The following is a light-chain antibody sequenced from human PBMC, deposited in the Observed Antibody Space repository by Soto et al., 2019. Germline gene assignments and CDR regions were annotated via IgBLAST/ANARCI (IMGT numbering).Light chain of an antibody. CDR2: DAS. J-gene: IGKJ1*01. V-gene: IGKV1-5*01. CDR1: QSISSW. CDR3: QQYNSYWT. Sequence: DIQMTQSPSTLSASVGDRVTITCRASQSISSWLAWYQQKPGKDPKLLIYDASRLESGVPSRFSGSGSGTEFTLTISSLQPDDFATYYFQQYNSYWTFVQGTKVEIK.